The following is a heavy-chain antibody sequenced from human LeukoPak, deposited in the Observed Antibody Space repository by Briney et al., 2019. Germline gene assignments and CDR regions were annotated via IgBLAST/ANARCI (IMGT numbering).Heavy chain of an antibody. Sequence: GGSLRLSCAASGFNFANHAMSWVRQTPGKGLEWVSAISGGGDITYYADPVTGRFTISRDNSKDTLFLQMHSLRPGDTAVYYCVREDTPATANYWGQGTLVTISS. J-gene: IGHJ4*02. V-gene: IGHV3-23*01. D-gene: IGHD2-21*02. CDR1: GFNFANHA. CDR3: VREDTPATANY. CDR2: ISGGGDIT.